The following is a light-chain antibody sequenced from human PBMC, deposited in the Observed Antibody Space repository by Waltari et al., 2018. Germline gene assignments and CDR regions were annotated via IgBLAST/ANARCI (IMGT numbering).Light chain of an antibody. J-gene: IGKJ2*01. Sequence: EIVLTQSPATLSLSPGERATLSCRASKSVSSYLAWYQQKPGQAPRLLIYDASNRATGIPARFSGSGSGTDFTLTISSLEPEDFAVYYCQQRSNWLPYTFGQGTKLEI. CDR2: DAS. CDR1: KSVSSY. CDR3: QQRSNWLPYT. V-gene: IGKV3-11*01.